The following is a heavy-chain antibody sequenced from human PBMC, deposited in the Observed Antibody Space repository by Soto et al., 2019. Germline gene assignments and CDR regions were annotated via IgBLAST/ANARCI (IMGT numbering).Heavy chain of an antibody. V-gene: IGHV3-30-3*01. CDR2: ISYDGANK. CDR1: GFTFSTNA. Sequence: QVQLVESGGGVVQTGRSLRLSCTISGFTFSTNAMHWVRQAPGKGLEWVAVISYDGANKYYADSVKGRFTISRDNSKDTLYLQMNSLRVEDTAVYYCATKSGPQWELMKLKGDYWGQGTLVIVSS. J-gene: IGHJ4*02. D-gene: IGHD1-26*01. CDR3: ATKSGPQWELMKLKGDY.